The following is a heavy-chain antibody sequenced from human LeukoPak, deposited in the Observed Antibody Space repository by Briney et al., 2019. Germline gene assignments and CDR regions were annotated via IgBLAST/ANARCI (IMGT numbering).Heavy chain of an antibody. J-gene: IGHJ3*02. D-gene: IGHD1-26*01. CDR1: GYSISRGYY. V-gene: IGHV4-38-2*01. CDR2: IYQSGTT. CDR3: AGQVGYYEAFDI. Sequence: PSETLSLTCAVSGYSISRGYYSGWIRQPPGKGLEWIGTIYQSGTTYYNPSLKSRVTISVDTSKNQFSLKLSSVTAADTAVYYRAGQVGYYEAFDIWGQGTMVTVSS.